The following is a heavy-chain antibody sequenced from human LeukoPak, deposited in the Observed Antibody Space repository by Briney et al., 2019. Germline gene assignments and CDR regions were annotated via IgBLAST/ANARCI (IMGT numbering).Heavy chain of an antibody. CDR2: ISNDETNK. CDR1: GFTFSAYS. J-gene: IGHJ6*02. V-gene: IGHV3-30*03. D-gene: IGHD6-19*01. Sequence: GGSLRLSCAASGFTFSAYSMNWVRQAPVKGLEWVAVISNDETNKYYADSVKGRFTISRDNSKNTLYLQMNSLRPEDTAVYYCARDSGRYISGQGPYYYHGMDVWGQGTTVTVSS. CDR3: ARDSGRYISGQGPYYYHGMDV.